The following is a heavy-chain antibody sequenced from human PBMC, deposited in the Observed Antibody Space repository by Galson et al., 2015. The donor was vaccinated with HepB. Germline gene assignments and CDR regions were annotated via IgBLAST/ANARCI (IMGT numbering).Heavy chain of an antibody. J-gene: IGHJ4*02. CDR2: ISYDGSNK. CDR1: GFTFSSYA. CDR3: ARGRENGDYWGGDY. Sequence: SLRLSCAASGFTFSSYAMHWVRQAPGKGLEWVAVISYDGSNKYYADSVKGRFTISRDNSKNTLYLQMNSLRAEDTAVYYCARGRENGDYWGGDYWGQGTLVTVSS. V-gene: IGHV3-30-3*01. D-gene: IGHD4-17*01.